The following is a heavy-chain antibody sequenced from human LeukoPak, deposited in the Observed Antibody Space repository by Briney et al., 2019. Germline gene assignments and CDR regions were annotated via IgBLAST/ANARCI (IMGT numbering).Heavy chain of an antibody. CDR1: GGSISSYY. V-gene: IGHV4-4*07. Sequence: PSETLSLTCTVSGGSISSYYWSWIRQPAGKGLEWIGRIYTSGSTNYNPSLKSRVTMSVDTSKNQLSLKLSSVTAADTAVYYCARSAYDSSGYYSPFDYWGQGTLVTVSS. CDR2: IYTSGST. J-gene: IGHJ4*02. D-gene: IGHD3-22*01. CDR3: ARSAYDSSGYYSPFDY.